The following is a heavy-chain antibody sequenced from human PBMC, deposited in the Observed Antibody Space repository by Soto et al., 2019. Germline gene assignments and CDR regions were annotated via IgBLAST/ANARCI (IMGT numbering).Heavy chain of an antibody. V-gene: IGHV3-74*01. CDR1: GFTFSSYW. CDR2: INSDGSST. D-gene: IGHD2-2*01. CDR3: ARGIVVVPAAYENWFDP. Sequence: SGFTFSSYWMHWVRQAPGKGLVWVSRINSDGSSTSYADSVKGRFTISRDNAKNTLYLQMNSLRAEDTAVYYCARGIVVVPAAYENWFDPWGQGTLVTVSS. J-gene: IGHJ5*02.